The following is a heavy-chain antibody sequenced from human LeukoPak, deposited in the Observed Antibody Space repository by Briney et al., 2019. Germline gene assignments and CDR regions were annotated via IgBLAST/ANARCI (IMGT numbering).Heavy chain of an antibody. V-gene: IGHV3-74*01. CDR1: GFTFNNHW. J-gene: IGHJ6*02. D-gene: IGHD1-1*01. CDR3: ARRGTGHGMDV. CDR2: INNDGSSA. Sequence: GGSLRLSCAASGFTFNNHWIHWVRQVPGKGLVWVSRINNDGSSASYVDSVKGRFTISRDNAKNTLFLQMNSLRAEDTAVYYCARRGTGHGMDVWGQGTTVIVSS.